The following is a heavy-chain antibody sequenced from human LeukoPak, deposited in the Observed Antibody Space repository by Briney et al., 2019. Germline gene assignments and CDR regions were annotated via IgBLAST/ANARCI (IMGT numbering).Heavy chain of an antibody. CDR2: IYYSGST. D-gene: IGHD1-26*01. CDR1: GGSISGYY. V-gene: IGHV4-59*08. Sequence: SETLSLTCTVSGGSISGYYYNWIRQPPGKGLEWIGYIYYSGSTNYNPSLKSRVTISRDTSKNQFSLKLSSVTAADTAVYYCARSSSGNYYNDWGQGTLVTVSS. J-gene: IGHJ4*02. CDR3: ARSSSGNYYND.